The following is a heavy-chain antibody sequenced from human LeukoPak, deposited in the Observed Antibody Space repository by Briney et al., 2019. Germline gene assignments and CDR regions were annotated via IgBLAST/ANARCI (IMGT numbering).Heavy chain of an antibody. V-gene: IGHV1-3*04. D-gene: IGHD3-10*01. Sequence: GASVKVSCKASGNTFMTDRLHWVRQAPGQGLEWMGWIITGNGDTKSSQKFQGRVTITRDTSTSTAYMELRSLRSDDTAVYYCARVPSYYGSGSYRFFDYWGQGTLVTVSS. CDR2: IITGNGDT. CDR1: GNTFMTDR. CDR3: ARVPSYYGSGSYRFFDY. J-gene: IGHJ4*02.